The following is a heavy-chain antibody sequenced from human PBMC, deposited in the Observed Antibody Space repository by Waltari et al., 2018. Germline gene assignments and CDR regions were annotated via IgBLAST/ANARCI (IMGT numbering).Heavy chain of an antibody. CDR1: GYTCTGYY. J-gene: IGHJ4*02. CDR2: INPNSGGT. D-gene: IGHD2-2*01. Sequence: QVQLVQSGAEGTKPGASVKVSCKASGYTCTGYYMHGVRQAPGQGLEWMGWINPNSGGTHYAQKFQGRVTMTRDTSISTAYMELSRLRSDDTAVYYCARDLFGYCSSTSCYSFDYWGQGTLVTVSS. V-gene: IGHV1-2*02. CDR3: ARDLFGYCSSTSCYSFDY.